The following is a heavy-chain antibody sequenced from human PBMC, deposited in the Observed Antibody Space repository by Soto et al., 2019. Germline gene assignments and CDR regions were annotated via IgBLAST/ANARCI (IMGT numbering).Heavy chain of an antibody. V-gene: IGHV4-34*01. D-gene: IGHD1-7*01. J-gene: IGHJ6*02. Sequence: SETLSLTCAVNGGSLSGYYCSFIRQSPGKGLEWIGEINHRGSSDYNPSLKSRVTISIDASKNHVTLELTSVTAADTAVYYCARSDNRNSLYGVDVWGQGTAVTVSS. CDR3: ARSDNRNSLYGVDV. CDR2: INHRGSS. CDR1: GGSLSGYY.